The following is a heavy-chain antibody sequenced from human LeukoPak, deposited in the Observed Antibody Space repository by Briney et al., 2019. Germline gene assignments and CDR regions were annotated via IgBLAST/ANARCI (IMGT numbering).Heavy chain of an antibody. CDR1: GYTFTSYG. CDR3: ARAEYSSSSSLHFDY. Sequence: ASVKVSCKASGYTFTSYGISWVRQAPGQGLEWMGWISAYNGNTNYAQKLQGRVTMTTDTSTSTAYMELRSLRSDDTAVNYCARAEYSSSSSLHFDYWGQGTLVTVSS. CDR2: ISAYNGNT. D-gene: IGHD6-6*01. V-gene: IGHV1-18*01. J-gene: IGHJ4*02.